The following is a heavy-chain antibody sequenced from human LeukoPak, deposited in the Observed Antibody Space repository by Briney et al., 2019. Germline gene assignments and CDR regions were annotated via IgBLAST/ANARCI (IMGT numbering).Heavy chain of an antibody. D-gene: IGHD5-18*01. J-gene: IGHJ4*02. CDR2: IKQDGSEK. CDR1: GFTFSSYW. CDR3: ATVDTAMVFDY. Sequence: PGGSLRLSCAASGFTFSSYWMSWVRQAPGKGLEWVANIKQDGSEKYYVDSVKGRFTISRDNAKNSLYLQMNSLRAEDTAVYYCATVDTAMVFDYWGQGTLVTVSS. V-gene: IGHV3-7*03.